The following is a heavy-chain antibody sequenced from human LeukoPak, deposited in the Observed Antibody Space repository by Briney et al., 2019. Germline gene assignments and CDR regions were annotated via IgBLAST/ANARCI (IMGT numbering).Heavy chain of an antibody. Sequence: SETLSLTCTVSGGSISSYYWSWIRQPPGKGLEWIGYIYTSGSTNYNPSLKSRVTISVDTFKNQFSLKLSSVTAADTAVYYCARHAPEGIVVVPAATWDYWGQGTLVTVSS. V-gene: IGHV4-4*09. CDR3: ARHAPEGIVVVPAATWDY. CDR2: IYTSGST. J-gene: IGHJ4*02. D-gene: IGHD2-2*01. CDR1: GGSISSYY.